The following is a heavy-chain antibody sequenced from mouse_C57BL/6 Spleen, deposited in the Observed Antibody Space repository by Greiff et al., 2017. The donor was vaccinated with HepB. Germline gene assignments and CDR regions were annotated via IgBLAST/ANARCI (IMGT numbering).Heavy chain of an antibody. CDR2: INPNSGNT. CDR3: ARGGHYYAMDY. CDR1: GYTFTSYW. V-gene: IGHV1-64*01. Sequence: QVQLKQPGAELVKPGASVKLSCKASGYTFTSYWMHWVKQRPGQGLEWIGMINPNSGNTNYNEKFKSKATLTVDKSSSTAYMQLSSLTSEDSAVYYCARGGHYYAMDYWGQGTSVTVSS. J-gene: IGHJ4*01.